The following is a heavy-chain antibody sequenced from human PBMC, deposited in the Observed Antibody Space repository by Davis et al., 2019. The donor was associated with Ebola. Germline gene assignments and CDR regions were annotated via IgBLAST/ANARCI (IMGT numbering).Heavy chain of an antibody. CDR1: GYTFTSYD. V-gene: IGHV1-18*01. CDR3: ARDGVVIAPLDY. CDR2: ISAYNGNT. Sequence: ASVTLSCNASGYTFTSYDISWVRQAPGKGLEWMGWISAYNGNTNYAQKLQGRVTMTTDTSTSTAYMELRSLRSDDTAVYYCARDGVVIAPLDYCGQGTLVTVSS. D-gene: IGHD2-21*01. J-gene: IGHJ4*02.